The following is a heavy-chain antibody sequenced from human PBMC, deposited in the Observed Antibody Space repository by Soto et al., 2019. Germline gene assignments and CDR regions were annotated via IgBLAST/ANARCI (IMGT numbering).Heavy chain of an antibody. D-gene: IGHD2-15*01. CDR1: GFTFSSFA. J-gene: IGHJ4*02. CDR3: ARDADKWCSVGICYGWVDY. CDR2: ISYDGTNK. V-gene: IGHV3-30-3*01. Sequence: QVQLVESGGGVVQPGRSLRLSCAASGFTFSSFALHWVRQAPGKGLEWVAVISYDGTNKYYADSVRGRFTISRDNSMNTLYLEMNSLRAEDTAVYFCARDADKWCSVGICYGWVDYWGQGTLVTVSS.